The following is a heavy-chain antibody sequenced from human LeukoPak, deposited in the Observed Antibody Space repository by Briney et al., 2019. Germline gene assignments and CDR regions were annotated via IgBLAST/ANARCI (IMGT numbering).Heavy chain of an antibody. Sequence: SETLSLTCTVSGGSISSGGYYWSWIRQHPGKGLEWIGYIYYSGSTYYNPSLKSRVTISVDTSKNQFSLKLSSVTAAGTAVYYCARGGSVRFLEWSYYYYGMDVWGQGTTVTVSS. CDR3: ARGGSVRFLEWSYYYYGMDV. CDR2: IYYSGST. V-gene: IGHV4-31*03. D-gene: IGHD3-3*01. J-gene: IGHJ6*02. CDR1: GGSISSGGYY.